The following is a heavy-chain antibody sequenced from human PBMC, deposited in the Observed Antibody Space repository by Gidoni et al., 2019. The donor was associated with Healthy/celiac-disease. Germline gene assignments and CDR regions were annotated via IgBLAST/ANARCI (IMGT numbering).Heavy chain of an antibody. CDR1: GGSFSGYY. CDR2: INHSGST. J-gene: IGHJ6*02. V-gene: IGHV4-34*01. D-gene: IGHD3-10*01. CDR3: ARGPYYYGSGSYYGGVIGRYYGMDV. Sequence: QVQLQQWGAGLLKPSETLSLTCAVYGGSFSGYYWSWIRQPPGKGLEWIGEINHSGSTNYNPSLKSRVTISVDTSKNQFSLKLSSVTAADTAVYYCARGPYYYGSGSYYGGVIGRYYGMDVWGQGTTVTVSS.